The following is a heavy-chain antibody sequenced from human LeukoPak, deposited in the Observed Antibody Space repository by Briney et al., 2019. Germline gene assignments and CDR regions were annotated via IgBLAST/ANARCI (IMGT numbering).Heavy chain of an antibody. V-gene: IGHV3-21*01. CDR1: GFTFSSYN. D-gene: IGHD3-9*01. Sequence: GGSLRLSCAASGFTFSSYNMNWVRQAPGRGLEWVSSITTGSNYVEYADSVKGRFTISRDNAKNSLFLQMNSLRAEDTAVYFCARDRSVVTGYYYFESWGQGTLVTVSS. CDR3: ARDRSVVTGYYYFES. CDR2: ITTGSNYV. J-gene: IGHJ4*02.